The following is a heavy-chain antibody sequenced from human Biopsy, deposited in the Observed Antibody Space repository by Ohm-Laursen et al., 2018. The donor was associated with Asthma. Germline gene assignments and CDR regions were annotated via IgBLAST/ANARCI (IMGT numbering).Heavy chain of an antibody. D-gene: IGHD4-17*01. CDR2: VFWSGTT. CDR3: ARVASYGDLYFGIDV. CDR1: GAYIGTPDYH. V-gene: IGHV4-30-4*01. Sequence: TLSLTCPVGGAYIGTPDYHWSWIRQSPGTGLEWIGFVFWSGTTHYNRSLERRLSISIDTTRNEFSMTLRSVTAADTAVYFCARVASYGDLYFGIDVWGPGTTVSVS. J-gene: IGHJ6*02.